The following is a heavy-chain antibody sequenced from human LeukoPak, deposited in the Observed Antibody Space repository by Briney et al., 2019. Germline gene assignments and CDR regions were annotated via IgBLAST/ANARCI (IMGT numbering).Heavy chain of an antibody. CDR1: GFTFSTYA. CDR3: ANIIPAANTDY. J-gene: IGHJ4*02. Sequence: GGSLRLSCAASGFTFSTYAMNWVRQAPGKGLEWVSAISGSGDSTYYADSVKGRFTISRDNSKNTLYLQMNSLRAEDTAIYYCANIIPAANTDYWGQGTLVTVSS. D-gene: IGHD6-13*01. V-gene: IGHV3-23*01. CDR2: ISGSGDST.